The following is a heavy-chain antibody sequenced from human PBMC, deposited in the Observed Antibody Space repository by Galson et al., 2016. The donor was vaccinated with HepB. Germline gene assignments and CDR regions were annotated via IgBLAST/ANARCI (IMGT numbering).Heavy chain of an antibody. CDR2: ISAYNGYT. V-gene: IGHV1-18*01. CDR3: ARGGGVTYFENYYYGMDV. J-gene: IGHJ6*02. Sequence: SVKVSCKASGYTFTSFGITWVRQAPGQGLEWMGWISAYNGYTNYAQKLQGRVTMTTHTSTRTVYMELRSLRSDDTAVYYCARGGGVTYFENYYYGMDVWGQGTTVTVSS. D-gene: IGHD2/OR15-2a*01. CDR1: GYTFTSFG.